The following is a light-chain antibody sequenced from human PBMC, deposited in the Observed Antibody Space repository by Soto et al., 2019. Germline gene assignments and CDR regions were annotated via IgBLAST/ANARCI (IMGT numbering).Light chain of an antibody. CDR2: YAS. CDR3: QHYSNWPPT. Sequence: EVVLTQSPATLSVSPGERATLSSRASQSVPSNLAWYQQKPGQAPSLLISYASTRATGIPARFSGSGSGTEFTLTISSLQSEDFGVYYCQHYSNWPPTFGPGTIVEIK. CDR1: QSVPSN. V-gene: IGKV3-15*01. J-gene: IGKJ3*01.